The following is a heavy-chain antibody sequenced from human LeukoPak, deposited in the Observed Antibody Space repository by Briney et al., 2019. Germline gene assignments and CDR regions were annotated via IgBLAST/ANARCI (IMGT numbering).Heavy chain of an antibody. Sequence: ASVKVSCKASGYTFTSYGISWVRQAPGQGREWMGWISAYSGNTNYAQKLQGRVTMTTDTSTSTAYMELRSLRSDDTAVYYCARDDSYSSGWYSEYNWFDPWGQGTLVTVSS. CDR3: ARDDSYSSGWYSEYNWFDP. CDR1: GYTFTSYG. J-gene: IGHJ5*02. CDR2: ISAYSGNT. D-gene: IGHD6-19*01. V-gene: IGHV1-18*01.